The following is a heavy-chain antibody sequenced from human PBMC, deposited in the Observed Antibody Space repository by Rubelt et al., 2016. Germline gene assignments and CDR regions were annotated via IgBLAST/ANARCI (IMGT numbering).Heavy chain of an antibody. D-gene: IGHD1-1*01. CDR1: GGSFSGYS. J-gene: IGHJ4*02. CDR2: IYSGWGA. Sequence: QVQLQQWGEGLLKPSETLSLTCVVSGGSFSGYSWSWVRQPPEKGLEWIGSIYSGWGADCNPSLKSRVTISVDTSNHQFCLKLSSVTAADTAVYYCAGQLSNNLWAFDQWGKGTLVTVSA. CDR3: AGQLSNNLWAFDQ. V-gene: IGHV4-34*02.